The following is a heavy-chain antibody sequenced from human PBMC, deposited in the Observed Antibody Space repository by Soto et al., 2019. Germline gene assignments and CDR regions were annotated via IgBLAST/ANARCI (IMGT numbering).Heavy chain of an antibody. CDR1: GFTFSSYW. J-gene: IGHJ4*02. D-gene: IGHD3-16*01. CDR2: IKTDGSST. CDR3: ARVGVGHYEFDY. Sequence: EVQLVESGGALVQPGGSLRLSCAASGFTFSSYWMHWVRQAPGEGLVWVSRIKTDGSSTSYADSVKGRFTISRDNAKNTMYLQMNSLRAEDTAVYYFARVGVGHYEFDYWGQGTLFTVSS. V-gene: IGHV3-74*01.